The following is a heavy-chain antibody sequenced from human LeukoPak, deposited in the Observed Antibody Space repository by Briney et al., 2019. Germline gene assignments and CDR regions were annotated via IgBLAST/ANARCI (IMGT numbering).Heavy chain of an antibody. CDR2: LYHSDSA. V-gene: IGHV4-38-2*02. CDR3: ARQHDSYYYYYIDV. J-gene: IGHJ6*03. Sequence: PSETLSLTCTVSGGSISSYYWVWIRQPPGRGLEWIGSLYHSDSAYYNTSLRSRVSMSVDTSKNQFSLTLSFVTAADTAVYYCARQHDSYYYYYIDVWGSGTTVTVSS. CDR1: GGSISSYY.